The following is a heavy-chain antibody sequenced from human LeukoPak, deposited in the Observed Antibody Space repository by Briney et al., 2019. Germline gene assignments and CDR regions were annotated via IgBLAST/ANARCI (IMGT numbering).Heavy chain of an antibody. CDR2: ISYDGSNK. CDR1: GFTFSSYA. CDR3: ARAATIVGVIAYYFDY. D-gene: IGHD3-22*01. Sequence: PGGSLRLSCAASGFTFSSYAMHWVRQAPGKGLEWVAVISYDGSNKYYADSVKGRFTISRDNSKNTLYLQMNSLRAEDTAVYYCARAATIVGVIAYYFDYWGQGTLVTVSS. V-gene: IGHV3-30-3*01. J-gene: IGHJ4*02.